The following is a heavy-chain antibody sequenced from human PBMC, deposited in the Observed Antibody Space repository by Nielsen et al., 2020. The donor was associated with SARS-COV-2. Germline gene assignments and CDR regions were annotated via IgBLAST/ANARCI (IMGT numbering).Heavy chain of an antibody. V-gene: IGHV1-46*01. CDR1: GYIFSSHG. D-gene: IGHD7-27*01. CDR3: ARPGDLSAFDF. CDR2: IDPSGGST. Sequence: ASVKVSCKASGYIFSSHGISWVRQAPGQGLEWMGVIDPSGGSTRYAQKFQGRFIMTTDTSTTTVYMEMASLRAEDTAVYYCARPGDLSAFDFWGQGTMVTVSS. J-gene: IGHJ3*01.